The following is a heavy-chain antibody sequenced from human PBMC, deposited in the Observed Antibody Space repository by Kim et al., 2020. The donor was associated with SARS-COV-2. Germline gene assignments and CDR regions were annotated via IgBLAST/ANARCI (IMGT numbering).Heavy chain of an antibody. CDR3: ARGGISARAFDI. V-gene: IGHV4-34*01. J-gene: IGHJ3*02. CDR2: INHSGST. D-gene: IGHD3-10*01. Sequence: SETLSLTCAVYGGSFSGYYWSWIRQPPGKGLEWIGEINHSGSTNYNPSLKSRVTISVDTSKNQFSLKLSSVTAADTAVYYCARGGISARAFDIWGQGTMVTVSS. CDR1: GGSFSGYY.